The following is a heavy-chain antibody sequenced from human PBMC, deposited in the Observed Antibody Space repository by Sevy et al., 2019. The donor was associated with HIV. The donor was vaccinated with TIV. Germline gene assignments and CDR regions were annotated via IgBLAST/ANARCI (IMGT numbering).Heavy chain of an antibody. Sequence: GGSLRLSCAASGFTFSSYAMSWVRQAPGKGLEWVSAISGSGGSTYYGDSVKGRFTISRDNSKNTLYLQMNSLRAEDTAVDYCSKARGMGAGTHYYGIDFWGQGTTVTVSS. V-gene: IGHV3-23*01. CDR1: GFTFSSYA. J-gene: IGHJ6*02. D-gene: IGHD6-19*01. CDR3: SKARGMGAGTHYYGIDF. CDR2: ISGSGGST.